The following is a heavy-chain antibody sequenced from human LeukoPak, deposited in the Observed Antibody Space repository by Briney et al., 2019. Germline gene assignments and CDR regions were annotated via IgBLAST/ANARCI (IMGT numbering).Heavy chain of an antibody. Sequence: SGPTLVNPTQTLTLTCTFSGFSLSTSGVGVGWIRQPPGKALEWLALIYWNDDKRYSPSLKSRLTITKDTSKNQVVLTMTNMDPVDTATYYCAHTRPGRRFGELLMNNFDYWGQGTLVTVSS. J-gene: IGHJ4*02. CDR2: IYWNDDK. CDR3: AHTRPGRRFGELLMNNFDY. V-gene: IGHV2-5*01. D-gene: IGHD3-10*01. CDR1: GFSLSTSGVG.